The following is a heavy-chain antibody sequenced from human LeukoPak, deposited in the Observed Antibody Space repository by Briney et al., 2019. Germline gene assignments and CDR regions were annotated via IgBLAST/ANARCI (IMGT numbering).Heavy chain of an antibody. Sequence: ASVKVSCKVSGYTLTKLSMHWVRQAPGKGLEWMGGFDPEDGETIYAQKFQGRVTMTEDTSTDTAYMELSSLRSEDTAVYYCATDRPPSSSSFKGDAFDIWGQGTRVTVSS. CDR2: FDPEDGET. CDR3: ATDRPPSSSSFKGDAFDI. D-gene: IGHD6-13*01. V-gene: IGHV1-24*01. CDR1: GYTLTKLS. J-gene: IGHJ3*02.